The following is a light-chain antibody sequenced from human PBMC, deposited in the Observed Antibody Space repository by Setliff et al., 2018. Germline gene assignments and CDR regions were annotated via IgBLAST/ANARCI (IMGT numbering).Light chain of an antibody. CDR3: SSYTSSSTRV. Sequence: QSALTQPASVSGSPGQSITISCTGTSSDVGYYNYVSWYQQHPGKAPKLMIYEVSNRPSGVSNRFSGSKSGNTASLTISGLQAEDEADYYCSSYTSSSTRVSGTGTKVTVL. CDR1: SSDVGYYNY. J-gene: IGLJ1*01. V-gene: IGLV2-14*01. CDR2: EVS.